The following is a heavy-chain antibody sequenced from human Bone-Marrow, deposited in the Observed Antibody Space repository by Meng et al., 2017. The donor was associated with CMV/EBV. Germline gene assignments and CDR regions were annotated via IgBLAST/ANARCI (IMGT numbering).Heavy chain of an antibody. CDR2: ISRGANVI. Sequence: SFAASGFTFSDYYMNWIRQAPGKGLEWVSYISRGANVIYYADSVKGRFTISRDNAKNSLYLQLNSLRAEDTAVYYCARQVLGTYYFDYWGQGTLVTVSS. V-gene: IGHV3-11*01. CDR1: GFTFSDYY. J-gene: IGHJ4*02. CDR3: ARQVLGTYYFDY. D-gene: IGHD3-16*01.